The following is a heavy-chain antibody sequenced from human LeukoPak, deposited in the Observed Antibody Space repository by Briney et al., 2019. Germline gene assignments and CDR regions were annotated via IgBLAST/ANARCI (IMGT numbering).Heavy chain of an antibody. CDR2: ISGSGGST. CDR3: AKDGGVAGTGRFDP. J-gene: IGHJ5*02. V-gene: IGHV3-23*01. Sequence: GGSLRLSCAASGFTFSNYAMSWVRQAPGKGLEWVSAISGSGGSTYYADSVKGRFTISRDNSKNTLYLQMNSLRAEDTAVYYCAKDGGVAGTGRFDPWGQGTLVTVSS. CDR1: GFTFSNYA. D-gene: IGHD6-19*01.